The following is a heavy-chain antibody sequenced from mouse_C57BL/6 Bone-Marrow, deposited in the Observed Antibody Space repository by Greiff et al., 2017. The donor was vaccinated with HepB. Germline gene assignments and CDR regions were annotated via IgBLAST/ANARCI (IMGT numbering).Heavy chain of an antibody. CDR1: GYSITSGYY. D-gene: IGHD2-1*01. V-gene: IGHV3-6*01. J-gene: IGHJ1*03. CDR3: ASGGLLWSYWYFDV. CDR2: ISYDGSN. Sequence: ESGPGLVKPSQSLSLTCSVTGYSITSGYYWNWIRQFPGNKLEWMGYISYDGSNNYNPSLKNRLSITRDTSKNQFFLKLNSVTTEDTATYYCASGGLLWSYWYFDVWGTGTTVTVSS.